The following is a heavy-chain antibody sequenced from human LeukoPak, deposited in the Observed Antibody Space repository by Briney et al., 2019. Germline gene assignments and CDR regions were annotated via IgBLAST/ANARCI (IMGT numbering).Heavy chain of an antibody. CDR2: INPGAGST. V-gene: IGHV1-46*01. J-gene: IGHJ4*02. CDR3: ARGPSGTYYVSDY. Sequence: ASVKVSCKASGYTFITYYMHWVRQAPGQGLEWMGIINPGAGSTSYAQKFQGRVTMTRDASTNTVYMELSSLRSDDTAVYYCARGPSGTYYVSDYWGQGTQVTVSA. CDR1: GYTFITYY. D-gene: IGHD1-26*01.